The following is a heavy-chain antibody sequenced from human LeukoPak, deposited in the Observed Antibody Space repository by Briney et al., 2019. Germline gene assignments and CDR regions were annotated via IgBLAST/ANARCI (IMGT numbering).Heavy chain of an antibody. J-gene: IGHJ4*02. D-gene: IGHD6-13*01. Sequence: ASVKVSCKASGYTFTGYYMHWVRQAPGQGLEGMGWINPNSGGTNYAQKFQGRVTMTRDTSISTAYMELSRLRSDDTAVYYCASLLAAAGSYYFDYWGQGTLVTVSS. CDR1: GYTFTGYY. CDR3: ASLLAAAGSYYFDY. CDR2: INPNSGGT. V-gene: IGHV1-2*02.